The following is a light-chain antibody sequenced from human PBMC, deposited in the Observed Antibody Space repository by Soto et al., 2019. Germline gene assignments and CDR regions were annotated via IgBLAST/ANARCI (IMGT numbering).Light chain of an antibody. Sequence: DIDMTHSPSSLSASVGDRVTITGRASHSSSTYLNRYKKKPEKVPKSLIYGASTLQSGVPSKFSGSGSGRDFTLPISSMQPEDFATYFCDLKYRLPRTFGQGSKV. CDR3: DLKYRLPRT. V-gene: IGKV1-39*01. J-gene: IGKJ1*01. CDR1: HSSSTY. CDR2: GAS.